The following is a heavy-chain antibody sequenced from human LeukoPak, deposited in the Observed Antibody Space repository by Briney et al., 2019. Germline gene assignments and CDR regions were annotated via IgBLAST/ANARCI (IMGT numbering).Heavy chain of an antibody. J-gene: IGHJ6*02. CDR1: GFIFSRYG. D-gene: IGHD6-13*01. CDR3: ARGLITGAAGTYYYYGMDV. V-gene: IGHV3-64*01. CDR2: ISNSGGST. Sequence: GGSLRLSCAASGFIFSRYGMHWVRQAPGKGLEYVSAISNSGGSTYYANSVKGRFTISRDNSKNTLYLQMGSLRGEDMAVYYCARGLITGAAGTYYYYGMDVWGQGTTVTVSS.